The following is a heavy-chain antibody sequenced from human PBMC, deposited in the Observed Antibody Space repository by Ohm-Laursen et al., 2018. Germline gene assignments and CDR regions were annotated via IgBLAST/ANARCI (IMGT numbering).Heavy chain of an antibody. V-gene: IGHV4-59*01. D-gene: IGHD3-10*01. CDR2: IYYRGST. Sequence: GTLSLTCTISGGAISSYYWSWIRQPAGKGLEWIGYIYYRGSTNYNPSLKSRVSFSIDTSKNRFSLQLNSVTAADTAIYYCARQRSGSTGMDVWGQGTTVIVSS. J-gene: IGHJ6*02. CDR1: GGAISSYY. CDR3: ARQRSGSTGMDV.